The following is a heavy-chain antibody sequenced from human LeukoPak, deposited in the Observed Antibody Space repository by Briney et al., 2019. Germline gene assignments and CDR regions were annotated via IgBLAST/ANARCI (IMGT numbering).Heavy chain of an antibody. CDR3: ASNTGTVFDY. V-gene: IGHV4-59*01. CDR2: VYYSGST. J-gene: IGHJ4*02. CDR1: GDFITAYY. Sequence: SETLSLTCTVSGDFITAYYWSWIRQSPGKGLEWIGYVYYSGSTEYNPSLRSRVTISLEMSKHQFSLNLTSVTAADTAVYYCASNTGTVFDYWGQGVLVTASS. D-gene: IGHD7-27*01.